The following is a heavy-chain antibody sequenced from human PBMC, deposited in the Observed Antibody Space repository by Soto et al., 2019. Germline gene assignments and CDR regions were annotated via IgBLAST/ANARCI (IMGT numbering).Heavy chain of an antibody. V-gene: IGHV3-72*01. CDR1: GFTFADYY. J-gene: IGHJ4*02. Sequence: EVQLVESGGGLVQPGGSLRLSCAASGFTFADYYMDWVRQVPGTGLEWVGRTRNRANSYAPEYAPSVKGRFTISRDDSKDSMYLQMTSLKIEDTAGYYCARDTGGSYDYWGQGALVTVSS. CDR2: TRNRANSYAP. D-gene: IGHD1-26*01. CDR3: ARDTGGSYDY.